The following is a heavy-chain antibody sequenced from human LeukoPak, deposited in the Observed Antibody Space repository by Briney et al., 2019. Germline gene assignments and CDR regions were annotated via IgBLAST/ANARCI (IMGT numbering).Heavy chain of an antibody. CDR2: ISLSGGST. V-gene: IGHV3-23*01. CDR1: GFTFSRYG. Sequence: GGSLRLSCAASGFTFSRYGMSWVRQAPGKGLEWVSDISLSGGSTNYADSVKGRFTISRDNSKNTLYLQMKSLRVEDTAVYYCAKVGVSVANYFDYWGQGTLVTVSS. J-gene: IGHJ4*02. CDR3: AKVGVSVANYFDY. D-gene: IGHD3-10*01.